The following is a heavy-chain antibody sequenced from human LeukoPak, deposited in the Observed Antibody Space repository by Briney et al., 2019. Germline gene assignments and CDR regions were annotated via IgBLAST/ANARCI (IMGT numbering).Heavy chain of an antibody. J-gene: IGHJ5*02. CDR1: GGSISSHY. CDR3: ARDLYYDSSGYESWFDP. V-gene: IGHV4-4*07. CDR2: IYTSGST. D-gene: IGHD3-22*01. Sequence: SETLSLTCTVSGGSISSHYWSWIRQPAGKGLEWIGRIYTSGSTNYNPSLKSRVTMSVDTSKNQFSLKLSSVTAADTAVYYCARDLYYDSSGYESWFDPWGQGTLVTVSS.